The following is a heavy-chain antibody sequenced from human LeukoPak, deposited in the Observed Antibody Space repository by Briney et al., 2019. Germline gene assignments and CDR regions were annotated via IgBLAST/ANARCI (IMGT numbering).Heavy chain of an antibody. CDR3: ARWELLSNFDY. D-gene: IGHD1-26*01. V-gene: IGHV4-59*08. J-gene: IGHJ4*02. Sequence: SETLSLTCTVSGGSISSYYWSWIRQPPGKGLEWIGYIYYSGSTNYNPSLKSRVTISVDTSKNQFSLKLSSVTAADTAVYYCARWELLSNFDYWGQGTLVTVSS. CDR2: IYYSGST. CDR1: GGSISSYY.